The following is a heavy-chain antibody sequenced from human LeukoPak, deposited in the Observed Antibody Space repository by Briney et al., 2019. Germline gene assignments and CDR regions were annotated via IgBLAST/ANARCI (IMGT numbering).Heavy chain of an antibody. Sequence: GGSLRLSCAASGFTFSSYAMSWVRQAPGKGLEWVSAISGSGGSTYYADSVKGRFTISRDNYKNTLYLQMNSLRAEDTAVYYCAKDVGYCSSTSCYIFDYWGQGTLVTVSS. CDR2: ISGSGGST. CDR3: AKDVGYCSSTSCYIFDY. CDR1: GFTFSSYA. J-gene: IGHJ4*02. V-gene: IGHV3-23*01. D-gene: IGHD2-2*02.